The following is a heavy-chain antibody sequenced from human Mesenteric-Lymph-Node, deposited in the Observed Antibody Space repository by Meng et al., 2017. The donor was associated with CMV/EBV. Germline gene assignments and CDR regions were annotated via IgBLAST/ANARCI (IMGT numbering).Heavy chain of an antibody. CDR1: GGSFSGYY. CDR2: INHSGST. CDR3: ARGEYCSGGSCYSGANWFDP. J-gene: IGHJ5*02. D-gene: IGHD2-15*01. V-gene: IGHV4-34*01. Sequence: SQTLSLTGAVYGGSFSGYYWSWIRQPPGKGLEWIGEINHSGSTNYNPSLKSRVTISVDTSKNQFSLKLSSVTAADTAVYYCARGEYCSGGSCYSGANWFDPWGQGTLVTVSS.